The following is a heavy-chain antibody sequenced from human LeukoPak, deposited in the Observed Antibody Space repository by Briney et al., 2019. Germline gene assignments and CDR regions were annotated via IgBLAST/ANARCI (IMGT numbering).Heavy chain of an antibody. V-gene: IGHV4-34*01. Sequence: PSETLSLTCAVYGGSFSGYYWSWIRQPPGKGLERIGEINHSGSTNYNPSLKSRVTISVDTSKNQFSLKLSSVTAADTAVYYCARGRPVLLWFGEPSNWFDPWGRGALVTVSS. D-gene: IGHD3-10*01. CDR1: GGSFSGYY. J-gene: IGHJ5*02. CDR2: INHSGST. CDR3: ARGRPVLLWFGEPSNWFDP.